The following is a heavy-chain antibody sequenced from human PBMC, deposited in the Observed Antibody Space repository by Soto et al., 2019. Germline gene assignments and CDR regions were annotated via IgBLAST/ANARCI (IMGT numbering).Heavy chain of an antibody. CDR3: ARATAMVRQYYGMDV. Sequence: GESLKISCKASGYNFNDYWIGWVRQMPGKGLQWMGIVYPGDSDSRYSPSFQGQVTISADKSISTAYLQMNSLRAEDTAVYYCARATAMVRQYYGMDVWGQGTTVTVSS. CDR1: GYNFNDYW. D-gene: IGHD5-18*01. CDR2: VYPGDSDS. V-gene: IGHV5-51*01. J-gene: IGHJ6*02.